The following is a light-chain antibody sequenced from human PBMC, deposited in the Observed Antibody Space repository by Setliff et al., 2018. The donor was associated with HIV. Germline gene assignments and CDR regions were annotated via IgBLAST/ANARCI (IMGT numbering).Light chain of an antibody. J-gene: IGLJ1*01. CDR1: SSDVGGYNY. V-gene: IGLV2-14*01. CDR3: SSYTSSSTLYV. Sequence: QSVLAQPASASGSPGQSITISCTGTSSDVGGYNYVSWYQQHPGKAPKLMIYEVSNRPSGVSNRFSGSKSGNTASLTISGLQAEDEADYYCSSYTSSSTLYVFGTGTKVTV. CDR2: EVS.